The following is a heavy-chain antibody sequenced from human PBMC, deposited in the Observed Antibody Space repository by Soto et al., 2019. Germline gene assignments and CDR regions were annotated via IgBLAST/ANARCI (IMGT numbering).Heavy chain of an antibody. D-gene: IGHD2-2*01. CDR1: GFTFSNYA. Sequence: EVQLLESGGGLVQPGGSLRLSCAASGFTFSNYAMTWVRQAPGKGLEWVSTVTGSGGRTSYTDSVKGRFTISRDNSNSKNTLYLQMNSLRAEDTAIYYCAKDLNPNPVAIVVSSYFDFWGQGTLVTVSS. J-gene: IGHJ4*02. CDR2: VTGSGGRT. CDR3: AKDLNPNPVAIVVSSYFDF. V-gene: IGHV3-23*01.